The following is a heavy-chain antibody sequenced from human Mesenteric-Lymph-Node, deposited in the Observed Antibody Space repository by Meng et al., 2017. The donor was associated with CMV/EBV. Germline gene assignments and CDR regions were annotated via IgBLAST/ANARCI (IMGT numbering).Heavy chain of an antibody. J-gene: IGHJ6*02. CDR2: ISSSSSTI. CDR3: VRRGGIYGMDV. D-gene: IGHD1-1*01. CDR1: GFTFSSYS. Sequence: GGSLRLSCAASGFTFSSYSMNWVRQAPGKGLEWVSYISSSSSTIYYADSVKGRFTISRDNAKNSLYLQMNSLRAEDTAVYYCVRRGGIYGMDVWGQGTTVTVSS. V-gene: IGHV3-48*04.